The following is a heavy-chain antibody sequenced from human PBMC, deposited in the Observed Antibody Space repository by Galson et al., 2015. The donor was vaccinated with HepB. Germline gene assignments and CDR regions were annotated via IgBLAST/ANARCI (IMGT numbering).Heavy chain of an antibody. Sequence: TLSLTCTVSSGSISSGDYYWSWLRQSAGKGLEWIGRIYRSGSANYNPSLNSRVTMSVDTSKNQFSLELSSVTAADTAIYYCARQIPAGLFYFDPWGQGSLVTVSS. V-gene: IGHV4-61*02. D-gene: IGHD2-2*01. CDR1: SGSISSGDYY. CDR3: ARQIPAGLFYFDP. J-gene: IGHJ4*02. CDR2: IYRSGSA.